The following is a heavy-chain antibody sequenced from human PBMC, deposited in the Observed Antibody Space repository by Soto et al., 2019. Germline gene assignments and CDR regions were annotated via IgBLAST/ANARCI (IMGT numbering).Heavy chain of an antibody. CDR2: IWYDGSNK. CDR1: GFTFSSYG. CDR3: ARAIAARLSYYYYGMDV. J-gene: IGHJ6*02. V-gene: IGHV3-33*01. D-gene: IGHD6-6*01. Sequence: GGSLRLSCAASGFTFSSYGMHWVRQAPGKGLEWVAVIWYDGSNKYYADAVKGRFTISKDNSKNTLYLQMNSLRAEDTAVYYCARAIAARLSYYYYGMDVWGQGTTVTVSS.